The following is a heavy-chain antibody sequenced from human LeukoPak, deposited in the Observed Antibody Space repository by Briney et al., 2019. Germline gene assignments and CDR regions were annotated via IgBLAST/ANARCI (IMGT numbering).Heavy chain of an antibody. CDR2: IYDTGST. V-gene: IGHV4-59*05. CDR1: GLTLSNYY. CDR3: QSRFLEWLLDY. Sequence: GSLRLSCAASGLTLSNYYMTWIRQPPGKGLEWIGSIYDTGSTFYNPSLKSRVIISVDTSKNQFSLKLSSVTAADTAVYYCQSRFLEWLLDYWGQGTLVTVSS. J-gene: IGHJ4*02. D-gene: IGHD3-3*01.